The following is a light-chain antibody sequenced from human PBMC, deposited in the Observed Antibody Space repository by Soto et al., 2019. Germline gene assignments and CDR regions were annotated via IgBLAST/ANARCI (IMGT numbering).Light chain of an antibody. CDR2: KNN. V-gene: IGLV1-47*01. CDR1: SSNIGNFY. Sequence: QSVLTQPPSASGTPGQRVTISCSGSSSNIGNFYVYWYQQLPGTAPKLLIYKNNQRPLGVPDRFSDSKSGTSASLAISGLRSEDEADYDCAAWHDSLSGPGVFGGGTKLTVL. J-gene: IGLJ7*01. CDR3: AAWHDSLSGPGV.